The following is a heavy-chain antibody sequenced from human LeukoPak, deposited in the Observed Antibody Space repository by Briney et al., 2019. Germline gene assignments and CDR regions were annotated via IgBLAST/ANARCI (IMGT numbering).Heavy chain of an antibody. V-gene: IGHV4-59*08. CDR2: IYYSGST. CDR3: ARLSGNRDVPYYYYGMDV. J-gene: IGHJ6*02. D-gene: IGHD1/OR15-1a*01. Sequence: SETLSLTCTVSGGSISSYYWSWIRQPPGQGLEWIGYIYYSGSTNYNPSLKSRVTISVDTSKNQFSLKLSSVTAADTAVYYCARLSGNRDVPYYYYGMDVWGQGTTVTVSS. CDR1: GGSISSYY.